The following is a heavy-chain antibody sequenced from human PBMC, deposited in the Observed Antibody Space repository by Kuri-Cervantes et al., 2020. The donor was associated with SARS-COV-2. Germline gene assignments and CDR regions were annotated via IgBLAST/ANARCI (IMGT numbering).Heavy chain of an antibody. CDR2: ISYDGSNK. J-gene: IGHJ4*02. CDR3: AKGGGPGSYIPLDY. V-gene: IGHV3-30*18. CDR1: GFTFSSYG. Sequence: GGSLRLSCAASGFTFSSYGMHWVRQAPGKGLEWVAVISYDGSNKYYADSVKGRFTISRDNSKNTLYLQMNSLRAEDTAVYYCAKGGGPGSYIPLDYWGQGTLVTVLL. D-gene: IGHD1-26*01.